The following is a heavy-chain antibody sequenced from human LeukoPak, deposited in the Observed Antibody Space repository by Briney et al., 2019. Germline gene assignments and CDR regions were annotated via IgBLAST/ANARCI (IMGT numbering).Heavy chain of an antibody. J-gene: IGHJ4*02. CDR3: VRDGVGGTHIDH. D-gene: IGHD1-26*01. Sequence: VASVTVSCTASGYTFTDYHINWVRQAPGQGLEWMGWISTYTGITNYAQELQGRVTMTTDTSATTAYLEVTSLRSDDTAVYYCVRDGVGGTHIDHWGQGTLVTVSS. CDR2: ISTYTGIT. V-gene: IGHV1-18*01. CDR1: GYTFTDYH.